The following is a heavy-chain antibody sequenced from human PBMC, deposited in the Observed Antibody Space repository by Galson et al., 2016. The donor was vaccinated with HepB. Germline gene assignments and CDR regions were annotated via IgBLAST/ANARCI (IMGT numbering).Heavy chain of an antibody. Sequence: SLRLSCATSGFTFSSYWMTWVRQAPGKGLEWVANINQGGIKTYYVGSVKGRFTISRDNAKKTLYLKMDNLRAEDTAVYYCARSGEPSWGQGTLVTVSS. D-gene: IGHD4-17*01. CDR1: GFTFSSYW. CDR2: INQGGIKT. CDR3: ARSGEPS. V-gene: IGHV3-7*01. J-gene: IGHJ5*02.